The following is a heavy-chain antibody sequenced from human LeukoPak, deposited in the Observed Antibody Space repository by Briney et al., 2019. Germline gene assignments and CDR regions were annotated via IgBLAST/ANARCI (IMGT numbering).Heavy chain of an antibody. V-gene: IGHV1-69*02. J-gene: IGHJ6*03. D-gene: IGHD2-2*03. CDR2: IIPILGIA. Sequence: GASVKVSCKASGGTFSSYTISWVRQAPGQGLEWMGRIIPILGIANYAQKFQGRVTITADKSTSTAYMELSSLRSEDTAVYYCASGYCSSTSCHLYYMDVWGKGTTVTVSS. CDR3: ASGYCSSTSCHLYYMDV. CDR1: GGTFSSYT.